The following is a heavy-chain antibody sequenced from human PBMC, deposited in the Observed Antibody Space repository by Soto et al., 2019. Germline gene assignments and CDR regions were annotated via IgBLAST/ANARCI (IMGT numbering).Heavy chain of an antibody. CDR1: GGSISSYY. CDR3: ARGRYYGSGSFTGYWFDP. CDR2: IYYSGST. Sequence: SETLSLTCTVSGGSISSYYWSWIRQPPGKGLEWIGYIYYSGSTNYNPSLKSRVTISVDTSKNQFSLKLSSVTAADTAVYYCARGRYYGSGSFTGYWFDPWGQGTXVTVSS. V-gene: IGHV4-59*01. J-gene: IGHJ5*02. D-gene: IGHD3-10*01.